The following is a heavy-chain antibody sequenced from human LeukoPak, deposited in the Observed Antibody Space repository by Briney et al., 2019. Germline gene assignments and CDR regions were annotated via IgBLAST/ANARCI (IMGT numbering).Heavy chain of an antibody. CDR1: GGSISSSSYY. J-gene: IGHJ1*01. Sequence: SETLSLTCTVSGGSISSSSYYWGWIRQPPGKGLEWIGSIYYSGSNYYNPSLKSRVTISVDTSKNQFSLKLSSVTDADTAVYYCARGPGYCSSTSCYGVYFQHWGQGTLVTVSS. D-gene: IGHD2-2*01. CDR3: ARGPGYCSSTSCYGVYFQH. V-gene: IGHV4-39*01. CDR2: IYYSGSN.